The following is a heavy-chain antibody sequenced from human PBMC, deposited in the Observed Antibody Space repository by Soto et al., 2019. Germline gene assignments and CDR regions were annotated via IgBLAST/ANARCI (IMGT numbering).Heavy chain of an antibody. Sequence: APVKVSRKASGYTFTSYGISWVRQAPGQRLDWMGWISAYNGNTNYAQKLQGRVTMTTDTSTSTAYMELRSLRSDDTAVYYCAVGVLRYFDWLPDSGYMDVWGKGTTVTVSS. D-gene: IGHD3-9*01. CDR1: GYTFTSYG. V-gene: IGHV1-18*01. CDR3: AVGVLRYFDWLPDSGYMDV. CDR2: ISAYNGNT. J-gene: IGHJ6*03.